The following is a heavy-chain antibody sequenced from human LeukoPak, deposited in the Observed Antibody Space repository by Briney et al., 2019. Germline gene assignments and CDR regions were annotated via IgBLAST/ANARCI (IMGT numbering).Heavy chain of an antibody. CDR3: ARLIHSGYYYYGMDV. J-gene: IGHJ6*02. D-gene: IGHD6-19*01. V-gene: IGHV3-48*03. CDR1: GFTFSDSA. Sequence: GGSLRLSCAASGFTFSDSAMNWVRQAPGKGLEWVSYISSSGSTIYYADSVKGRFTISRDNAKNSLYLQMNSLRAEDTAVYYCARLIHSGYYYYGMDVWGQGTTVTVSS. CDR2: ISSSGSTI.